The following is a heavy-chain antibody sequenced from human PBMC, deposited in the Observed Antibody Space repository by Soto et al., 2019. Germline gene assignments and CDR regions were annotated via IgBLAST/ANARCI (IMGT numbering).Heavy chain of an antibody. CDR1: WCTIVNPG. Sequence: WGSLRLSRTAAWCTIVNPGSSWIRQNPGKGLEWVGRIKSKTDGGTTDYAAPVKGRFTISRDDSKNTLYLQMNSLETEDTAVYYCTTGPPRYGSGSYSDYWGQGTLVTVSS. CDR3: TTGPPRYGSGSYSDY. D-gene: IGHD3-10*01. V-gene: IGHV3-15*01. J-gene: IGHJ4*02. CDR2: IKSKTDGGTT.